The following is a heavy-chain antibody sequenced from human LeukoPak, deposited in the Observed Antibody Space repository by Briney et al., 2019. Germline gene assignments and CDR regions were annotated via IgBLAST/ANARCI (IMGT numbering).Heavy chain of an antibody. CDR2: ISYDGSNK. V-gene: IGHV3-30*04. J-gene: IGHJ4*02. D-gene: IGHD2-2*01. CDR1: GFTFSSYA. Sequence: GRSLRLSCAASGFTFSSYAMHWVRQAPGKGLEWVAVISYDGSNKYYADSVKGRFTISRDNSKNTLYLQMNSLRAEDTAVYYCAREKVVPAATPFDYWGQGTLVTVSS. CDR3: AREKVVPAATPFDY.